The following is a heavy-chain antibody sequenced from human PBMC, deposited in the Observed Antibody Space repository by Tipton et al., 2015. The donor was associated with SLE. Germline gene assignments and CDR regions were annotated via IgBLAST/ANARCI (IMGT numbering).Heavy chain of an antibody. CDR2: IYYSGST. J-gene: IGHJ4*02. Sequence: LRLSCTVSGGSISSYYWSWIRQPPGKGLEWIGYIYYSGSTNYNPSLKSRVTISVDTSKNQFSLKLSSVTAADTAVYYCARDSGLGSWSSDYWGQGTLVTVSS. V-gene: IGHV4-59*12. CDR1: GGSISSYY. D-gene: IGHD6-13*01. CDR3: ARDSGLGSWSSDY.